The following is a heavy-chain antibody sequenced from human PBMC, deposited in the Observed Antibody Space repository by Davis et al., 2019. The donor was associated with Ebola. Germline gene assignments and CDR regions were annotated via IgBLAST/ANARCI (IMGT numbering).Heavy chain of an antibody. CDR2: SNEYGSIT. V-gene: IGHV3-74*01. Sequence: GESLKISCAASGFTFNAYWMHWVRQAPGRGLVWVARSNEYGSITNYADSVEGRFTISRDNAKNTLYLQMNSLGAEETAIYYCGRDLSGMHDYWGQGTLVTVSS. CDR1: GFTFNAYW. CDR3: GRDLSGMHDY. D-gene: IGHD6-19*01. J-gene: IGHJ4*02.